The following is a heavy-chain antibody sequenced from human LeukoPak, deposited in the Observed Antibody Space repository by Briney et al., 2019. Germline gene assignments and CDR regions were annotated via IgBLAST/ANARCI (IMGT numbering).Heavy chain of an antibody. J-gene: IGHJ6*03. Sequence: SGGSLRLSCAASGFTFSSYWMSWVRQAPGKGLEWVANIKQDGSEKYYVDSVKGRFTISRDNAKNSLYLQMNSLRAEDTAVYYCARVGPRYYDFWSGYAPRGYMDVWGKGTTVTVSS. CDR1: GFTFSSYW. CDR3: ARVGPRYYDFWSGYAPRGYMDV. CDR2: IKQDGSEK. D-gene: IGHD3-3*01. V-gene: IGHV3-7*04.